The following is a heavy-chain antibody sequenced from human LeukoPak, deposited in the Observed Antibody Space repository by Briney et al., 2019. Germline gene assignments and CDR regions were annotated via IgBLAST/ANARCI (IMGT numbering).Heavy chain of an antibody. CDR1: DFSLSPDG. V-gene: IGHV3-23*01. CDR3: AKTYDNQLLWGGWFDP. J-gene: IGHJ5*02. D-gene: IGHD2-2*01. CDR2: GRGGDPAP. Sequence: GGSLRLSCAASDFSLSPDGIVCGPQSPGPRLESFSSGRGGDPAPYCADSMKGRCAISRDTSKNTLYLQMISLRAEDTAVYYCAKTYDNQLLWGGWFDPWGQGTLVTVSS.